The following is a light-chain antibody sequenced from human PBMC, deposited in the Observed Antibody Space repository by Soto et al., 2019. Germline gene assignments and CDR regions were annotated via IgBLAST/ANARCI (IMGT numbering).Light chain of an antibody. J-gene: IGLJ3*02. CDR2: VNN. CDR3: VAWDDSLNGRV. CDR1: SSSIGNNP. Sequence: QSVLTQPPSASGTPGQTVTMSCSGSSSSIGNNPVSWYQQIPGTAPKLLIDVNNQRPSGVPDRFSASKSGTSASLVISGLRSEDEADYFCVAWDDSLNGRVFGGGTQLTVL. V-gene: IGLV1-44*01.